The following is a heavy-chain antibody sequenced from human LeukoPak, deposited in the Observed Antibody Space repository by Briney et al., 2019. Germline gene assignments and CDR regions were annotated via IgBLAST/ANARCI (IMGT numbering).Heavy chain of an antibody. CDR1: GGTFSSYA. D-gene: IGHD3-10*01. V-gene: IGHV1-69*05. CDR3: ELRNGVRGVIEFDY. J-gene: IGHJ4*02. Sequence: ASVKVSCKASGGTFSSYAISWVRQAPGQGLEWMGGIIPIFGTANYAQKFQGRVTITTDESTSTAYMELSSLRSEDTAVYYCELRNGVRGVIEFDYWGQGTLVTVSS. CDR2: IIPIFGTA.